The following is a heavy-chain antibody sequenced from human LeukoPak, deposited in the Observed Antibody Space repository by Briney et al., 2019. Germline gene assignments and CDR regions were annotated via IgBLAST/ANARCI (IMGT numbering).Heavy chain of an antibody. CDR3: AKDPLMYSSSWYPKWFGP. V-gene: IGHV3-23*01. Sequence: GGSLRVSCAASGFTFSSYVMSWVRQAPGKGLEWVSAITASADNTYYADSVKGRFTISSDNSRNTLFLQMNSLRAEDTAVYYCAKDPLMYSSSWYPKWFGPWGQRAIVTVSS. J-gene: IGHJ5*02. CDR1: GFTFSSYV. D-gene: IGHD6-13*01. CDR2: ITASADNT.